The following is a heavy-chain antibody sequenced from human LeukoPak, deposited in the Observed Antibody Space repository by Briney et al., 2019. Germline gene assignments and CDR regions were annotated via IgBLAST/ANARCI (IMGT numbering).Heavy chain of an antibody. CDR3: AKGGVDWSDYFDY. CDR2: IRYDGSNK. J-gene: IGHJ4*02. Sequence: PGGSLRLACAASGFTFSSYGMHWVRQAPGKGLEWVAFIRYDGSNKYYAESVKGRFTISRDNSKNTLYLQMNSLRAEDTAVYYCAKGGVDWSDYFDYWGQGTLVTVSS. CDR1: GFTFSSYG. D-gene: IGHD3-9*01. V-gene: IGHV3-30*02.